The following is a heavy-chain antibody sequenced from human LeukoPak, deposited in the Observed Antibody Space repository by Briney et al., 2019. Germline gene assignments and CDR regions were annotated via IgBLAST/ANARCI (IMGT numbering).Heavy chain of an antibody. V-gene: IGHV1-8*01. D-gene: IGHD2-15*01. Sequence: GASVNVSCKASGYTFTSYDINWVRQATGQGLEWMGWMNPNSGNTGYAQKFQGRVTMTRNTSISTAYMELSSLRSEDTAVYYCARSLAVVAATRGYYYGMDVWGQGTTVTVSS. CDR1: GYTFTSYD. CDR2: MNPNSGNT. CDR3: ARSLAVVAATRGYYYGMDV. J-gene: IGHJ6*02.